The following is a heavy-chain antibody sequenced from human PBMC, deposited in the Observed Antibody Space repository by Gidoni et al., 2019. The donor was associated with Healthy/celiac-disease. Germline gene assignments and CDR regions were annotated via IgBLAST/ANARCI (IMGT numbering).Heavy chain of an antibody. CDR3: ARHGRLLWFRESYYFDY. CDR2: IDPSDSYT. V-gene: IGHV5-10-1*01. D-gene: IGHD3-10*01. J-gene: IGHJ4*02. Sequence: EVQLVQSGAEVKKPGESLRISCKGSGYSFTSYWISWVRQMPGKGLEWMGRIDPSDSYTNYSPSFQGHVTISADKSISTAYLQWSSLKASDTAMYYCARHGRLLWFRESYYFDYWGQGTLVTVSS. CDR1: GYSFTSYW.